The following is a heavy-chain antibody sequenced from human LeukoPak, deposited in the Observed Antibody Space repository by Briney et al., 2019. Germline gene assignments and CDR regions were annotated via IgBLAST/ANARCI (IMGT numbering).Heavy chain of an antibody. CDR1: GFSFNGAW. CDR3: TTVTHFYL. D-gene: IGHD2-15*01. Sequence: PGGSLRLSCATSGFSFNGAWLSWVRQAPGKGLEWIGRIQHGGTTDYAAPVKGRFTISRDDSKATLYLQMNSLKTEDTAIYYCTTVTHFYLGGQGTLVTVS. V-gene: IGHV3-15*01. J-gene: IGHJ4*02. CDR2: IQHGGTT.